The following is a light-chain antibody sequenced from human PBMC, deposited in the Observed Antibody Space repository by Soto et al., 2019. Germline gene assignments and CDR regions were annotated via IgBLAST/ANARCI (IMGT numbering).Light chain of an antibody. CDR2: EVR. J-gene: IGLJ2*01. Sequence: QSALTQPASVSGSPGQSITISCTGTSSDVGGYNYVSWYQQHPGKAPKLMIYEVRNRPSGVSNRFSGSKSGNTASLTISGLQAEDEADYYCSSYTSISPVVFGGGTKLTVL. V-gene: IGLV2-14*01. CDR1: SSDVGGYNY. CDR3: SSYTSISPVV.